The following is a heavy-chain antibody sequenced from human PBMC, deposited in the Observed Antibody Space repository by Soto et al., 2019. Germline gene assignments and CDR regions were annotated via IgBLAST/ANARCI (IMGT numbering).Heavy chain of an antibody. Sequence: GGSLRLSCAASGFTFSSYAMSWVRQAPGEGLEWVSAISGSGGSTYYADFVKGRFTISRDNSKNTLYLQMNSLRAEDTAVYYCAKYLRDGYFYNWFDPWGQGTLVTVSS. CDR3: AKYLRDGYFYNWFDP. CDR2: ISGSGGST. J-gene: IGHJ5*02. CDR1: GFTFSSYA. D-gene: IGHD3-22*01. V-gene: IGHV3-23*01.